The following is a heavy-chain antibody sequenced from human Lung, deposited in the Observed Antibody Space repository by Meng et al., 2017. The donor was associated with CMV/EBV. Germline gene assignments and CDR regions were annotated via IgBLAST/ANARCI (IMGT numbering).Heavy chain of an antibody. CDR3: ARDLTVIVGPVNDY. D-gene: IGHD1-26*01. CDR2: INPNSGGT. V-gene: IGHV1-2*02. CDR1: GYTFTGYY. Sequence: KASGYTFTGYYMHWVRQAPGQGLEWMGWINPNSGGTNYAQKFQGRVTMTRDTSISTACMELSRLRSDDTAVYYCARDLTVIVGPVNDYWGQGTLVTVSS. J-gene: IGHJ4*02.